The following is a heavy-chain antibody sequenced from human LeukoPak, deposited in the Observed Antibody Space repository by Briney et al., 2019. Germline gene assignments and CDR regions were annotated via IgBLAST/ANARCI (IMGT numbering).Heavy chain of an antibody. CDR3: ARGRTYYYDTSGYYPSIYYGMDV. CDR1: GGSFSGYY. CDR2: INHGEST. V-gene: IGHV4-34*01. J-gene: IGHJ6*02. D-gene: IGHD3-22*01. Sequence: PSETPSLTCAVSGGSFSGYYWYWIRQPPGKGLEWIGEINHGESTNYNPSLKSRATLSVDTSKNQFSLKLTSVTAADTAVYYCARGRTYYYDTSGYYPSIYYGMDVWGQGTTVIVSS.